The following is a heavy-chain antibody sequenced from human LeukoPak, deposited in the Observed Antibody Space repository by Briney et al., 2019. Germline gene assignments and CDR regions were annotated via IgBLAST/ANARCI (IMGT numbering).Heavy chain of an antibody. Sequence: ASVKVSCKASGGTFSSYAISWVRQAPGQGLEWMGRIIPILGIANYAQKFQGRVTITADKSTSTAYMELSSLRSEDTAVYYCARDRRVYRDVVVPAANLPIFNWFDPWGQGTLVTVSS. D-gene: IGHD2-2*01. V-gene: IGHV1-69*04. CDR1: GGTFSSYA. J-gene: IGHJ5*02. CDR2: IIPILGIA. CDR3: ARDRRVYRDVVVPAANLPIFNWFDP.